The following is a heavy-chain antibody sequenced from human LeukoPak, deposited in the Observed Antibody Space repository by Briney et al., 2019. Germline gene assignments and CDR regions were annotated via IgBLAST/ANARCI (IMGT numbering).Heavy chain of an antibody. J-gene: IGHJ4*02. CDR1: GFAFSNYA. V-gene: IGHV3-23*01. D-gene: IGHD2-15*01. CDR2: ITGGGADT. Sequence: GGSLRLSCAASGFAFSNYAMAWVRQAPGKEPEWVSVITGGGADTYQIDSVKGRFTISRDNSKNTLYLQMNSLRAEDTAVYFCAKGTLGHCNGASCYPLDYWGQGTLVTVSS. CDR3: AKGTLGHCNGASCYPLDY.